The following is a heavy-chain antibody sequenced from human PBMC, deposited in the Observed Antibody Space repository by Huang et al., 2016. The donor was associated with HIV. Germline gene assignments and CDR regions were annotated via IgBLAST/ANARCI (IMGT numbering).Heavy chain of an antibody. CDR3: ARARSGIAAAVYWYFDL. V-gene: IGHV4-34*01. J-gene: IGHJ2*01. Sequence: QVQLQQWGAGLLKPSETLSLTCAVYGGSFSGYYWSWIRQPPGKGLEWIGEINDSGSTNYNPTRKGRVTTSVDTSKNQFSLRLRSVTAADTAVYYCARARSGIAAAVYWYFDLWGRGTLVTVSS. CDR1: GGSFSGYY. D-gene: IGHD6-13*01. CDR2: INDSGST.